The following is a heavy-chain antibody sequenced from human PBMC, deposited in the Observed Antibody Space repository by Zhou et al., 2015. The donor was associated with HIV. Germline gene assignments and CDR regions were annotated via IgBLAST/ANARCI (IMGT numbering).Heavy chain of an antibody. CDR3: ARDGRNWNRVDY. CDR2: INWKGDTA. V-gene: IGHV3-9*01. D-gene: IGHD1-1*01. CDR1: GFNFENFA. Sequence: AELAESGGGLVKPGGSLRLSCVASGFNFENFAMHWVRQIPGKGLEWIAGINWKGDTAVYGDSVKGRFTISRDNDRSILHLEMNSLKVADTATYYCARDGRNWNRVDYWGREPWSPSP. J-gene: IGHJ4*02.